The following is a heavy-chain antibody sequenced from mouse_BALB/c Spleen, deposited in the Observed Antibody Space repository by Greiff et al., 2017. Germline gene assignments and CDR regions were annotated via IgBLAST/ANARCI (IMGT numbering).Heavy chain of an antibody. CDR2: INPSNGRT. Sequence: VQLQQPGAELVKPGASVKLSCKASGYTFTSYWMHWVKQRPGQGLEWIGEINPSNGRTNYNEKFKSKATLTVDKSSSTAYMQLSSLTSEDSAVYYCARPDYRYDDYWGQGTTLTVSS. CDR1: GYTFTSYW. CDR3: ARPDYRYDDY. J-gene: IGHJ2*01. D-gene: IGHD2-14*01. V-gene: IGHV1S81*02.